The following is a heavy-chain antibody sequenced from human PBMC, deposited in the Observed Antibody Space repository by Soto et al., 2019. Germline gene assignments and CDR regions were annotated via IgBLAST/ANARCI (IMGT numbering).Heavy chain of an antibody. CDR3: ARRGGWYFFPP. J-gene: IGHJ5*02. CDR2: IYSGGST. Sequence: EVQLVESGGGLVQPGGSLRLSCAASGFTVSSNYMSWVRQAPGKGLEWVSVIYSGGSTYYADSVKGRFTISRHNSKNTLYLQMNGLRAEDTAVYYCARRGGWYFFPPWGQGTRVTFPS. D-gene: IGHD6-19*01. V-gene: IGHV3-53*04. CDR1: GFTVSSNY.